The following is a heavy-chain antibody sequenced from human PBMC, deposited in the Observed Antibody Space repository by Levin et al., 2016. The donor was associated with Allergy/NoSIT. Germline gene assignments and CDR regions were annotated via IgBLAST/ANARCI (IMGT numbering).Heavy chain of an antibody. V-gene: IGHV3-21*01. CDR3: ARDLPYCGGDCYQDAFDI. J-gene: IGHJ3*02. Sequence: GESLKISCAASGFSFSTYSMNWVRQAPGKGLEWVSSISSSSRYIYYADSMKGRFTISRDNAKNSLYLQMNSLRAEDTAVYYCARDLPYCGGDCYQDAFDIWGQGTMVTVSS. D-gene: IGHD2-21*02. CDR2: ISSSSRYI. CDR1: GFSFSTYS.